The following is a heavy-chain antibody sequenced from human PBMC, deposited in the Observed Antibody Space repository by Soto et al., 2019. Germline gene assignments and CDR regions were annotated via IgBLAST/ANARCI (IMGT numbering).Heavy chain of an antibody. CDR1: GFSLSTSEVG. CDR2: LYWDDDK. CDR3: VHRAGMGGNSWLPGH. Sequence: QITLKESGPTLVKPTQTLTLTCTFSGFSLSTSEVGVGWIRQPSGKALEWLALLYWDDDKRYNPSLKSRLTITKDTSKNQVVLTLTNMDPVDTATYYCVHRAGMGGNSWLPGHWGQGTLVTVSS. D-gene: IGHD6-13*01. V-gene: IGHV2-5*02. J-gene: IGHJ4*02.